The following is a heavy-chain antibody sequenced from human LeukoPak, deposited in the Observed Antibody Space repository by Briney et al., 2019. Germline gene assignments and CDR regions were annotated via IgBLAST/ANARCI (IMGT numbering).Heavy chain of an antibody. D-gene: IGHD3/OR15-3a*01. CDR3: ARDRAANQDWVEFDP. J-gene: IGHJ5*02. Sequence: PGGSLRLSCAVSGFRVGDYYMSWVRQAPGKGLEWVGLIRDSGEAFYADFARGRFAISRDESENTLYLQMNSLRVEDTAVHFCARDRAANQDWVEFDPWGQGTPVIVSS. CDR1: GFRVGDYY. CDR2: IRDSGEA. V-gene: IGHV3-66*03.